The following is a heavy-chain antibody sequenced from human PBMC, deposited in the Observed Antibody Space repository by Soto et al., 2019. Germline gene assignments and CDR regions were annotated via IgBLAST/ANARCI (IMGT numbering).Heavy chain of an antibody. CDR1: GYTFTSYG. Sequence: ASVKVSCKASGYTFTSYGISWVRQAPGQGLEWMGWISAYNGNTNYAQKLQGRVTMTTDTSTSTAYMELRSLRSDDTAVYYCARVDQQWLATTYFLDDWAQGTQDSVTS. CDR3: ARVDQQWLATTYFLDD. J-gene: IGHJ4*02. CDR2: ISAYNGNT. D-gene: IGHD6-19*01. V-gene: IGHV1-18*01.